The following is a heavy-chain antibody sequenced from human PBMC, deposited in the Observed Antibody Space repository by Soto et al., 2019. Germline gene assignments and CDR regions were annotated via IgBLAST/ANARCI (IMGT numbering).Heavy chain of an antibody. Sequence: PGGSLRLSCAASEFTFSSYAMSWVRQAPGKGLEWVSAISGSGGSTYYADSVKGRFTISRDNSKDTLYLQMNNLRAEDTAVYYCAKCGSLLVSHFDYWGQGTLVTVSS. CDR2: ISGSGGST. J-gene: IGHJ4*02. CDR1: EFTFSSYA. D-gene: IGHD6-13*01. CDR3: AKCGSLLVSHFDY. V-gene: IGHV3-23*01.